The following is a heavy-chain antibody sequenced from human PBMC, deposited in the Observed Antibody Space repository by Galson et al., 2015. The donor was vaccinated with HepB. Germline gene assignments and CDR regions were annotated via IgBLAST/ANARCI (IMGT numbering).Heavy chain of an antibody. J-gene: IGHJ4*03. V-gene: IGHV3-30-3*01. CDR1: GFSFSDYA. Sequence: SLRLSCAASGFSFSDYAMHWVRQAPGKGLEWVAVISFNGGNKFYADSVKGRFTVSRDNSNNAVYLQMNSLRAEDTGVYYCARDLDIVLVLPGTWTPPFDYWGQGTLVTVSS. CDR3: ARDLDIVLVLPGTWTPPFDY. D-gene: IGHD2/OR15-2a*01. CDR2: ISFNGGNK.